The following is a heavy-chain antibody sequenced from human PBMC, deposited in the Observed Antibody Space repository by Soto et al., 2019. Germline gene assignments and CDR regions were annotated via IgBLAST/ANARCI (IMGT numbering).Heavy chain of an antibody. CDR1: GGTFSSYA. V-gene: IGHV1-69*13. CDR2: IIPIFGTA. J-gene: IGHJ6*02. Sequence: SVKVSCKASGGTFSSYAISWVRQAPGQGLEWMGGIIPIFGTANYAQKFQGRVTITADESTSTAYMELSSLRSEDTAVYYCARGIRAYCGGDCNNYYYYGMDVWGQGTTVTVSS. D-gene: IGHD2-21*02. CDR3: ARGIRAYCGGDCNNYYYYGMDV.